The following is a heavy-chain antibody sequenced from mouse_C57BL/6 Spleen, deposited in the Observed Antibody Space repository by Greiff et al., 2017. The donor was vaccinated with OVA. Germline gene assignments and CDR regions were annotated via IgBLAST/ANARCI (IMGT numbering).Heavy chain of an antibody. CDR2: INPNHGGT. CDR1: GYTFTDYN. Sequence: VQLQQSGPELVKPGASVKIPCKASGYTFTDYNMDWVKQSHGKSLEWIGDINPNHGGTIYNQKFKGKATLTVDKSSSTAYMERRSLTSEDTAVYDCARSGAYWGQGTLVTVSA. V-gene: IGHV1-18*01. CDR3: ARSGAY. J-gene: IGHJ3*01.